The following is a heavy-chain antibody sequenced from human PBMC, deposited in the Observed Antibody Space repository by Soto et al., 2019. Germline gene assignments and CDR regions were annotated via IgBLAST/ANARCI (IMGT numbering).Heavy chain of an antibody. CDR3: ARGGSQGYNWNYVPWFDP. CDR2: VYHSGST. CDR1: GYSISSAYY. J-gene: IGHJ5*02. V-gene: IGHV4-38-2*01. Sequence: SETLSLTCVVSGYSISSAYYWGWIRQPPGKGLEWIGSVYHSGSTYYNPSLKSRVTISVDTSKNHFSLKLRSVTAADSAVYYCARGGSQGYNWNYVPWFDPWGQGTLVTVSS. D-gene: IGHD1-7*01.